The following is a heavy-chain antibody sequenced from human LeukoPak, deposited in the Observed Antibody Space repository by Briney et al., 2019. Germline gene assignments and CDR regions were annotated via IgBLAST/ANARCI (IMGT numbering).Heavy chain of an antibody. Sequence: GGSLRLSCAASGFTFSTYSMNWVRQAPGKGLEWVSSISSSSSYMFYADSVKGRFTVSRDNAKNSLYLQMNSLRAEDTAVYYCARDKSASYYYGMDVWGQGTTVTVSS. CDR2: ISSSSSYM. CDR3: ARDKSASYYYGMDV. D-gene: IGHD3-16*01. J-gene: IGHJ6*02. CDR1: GFTFSTYS. V-gene: IGHV3-21*01.